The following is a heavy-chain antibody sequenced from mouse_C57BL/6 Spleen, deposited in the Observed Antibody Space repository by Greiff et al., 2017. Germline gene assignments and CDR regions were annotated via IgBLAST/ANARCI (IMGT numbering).Heavy chain of an antibody. V-gene: IGHV2-5*01. CDR1: GFSLTSYG. D-gene: IGHD2-4*01. CDR2: IWRGGST. CDR3: AKMDDYDENFDV. Sequence: QVHVKQSGPGLVQPSQSLSITCTVSGFSLTSYGVHWVRQSPGKGLEWLGVIWRGGSTDYNAAFMSRLGITKDNSKSQVFFKMNSLQADDTAIYYCAKMDDYDENFDVWGTGTTVTVSS. J-gene: IGHJ1*03.